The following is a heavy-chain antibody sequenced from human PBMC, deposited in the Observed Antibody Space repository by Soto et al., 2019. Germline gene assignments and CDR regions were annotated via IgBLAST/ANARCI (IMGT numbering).Heavy chain of an antibody. CDR3: ARSLGYCSGTTCYTYYYHYGMDV. D-gene: IGHD2-2*02. CDR1: GGTFSTYA. V-gene: IGHV1-69*13. Sequence: SVKVSCKASGGTFSTYAISWVRQAPGQGLEWMGKIIPILDAADYAQRLQGRVTITADESTSTAFMELSSLRFEDTAVYFCARSLGYCSGTTCYTYYYHYGMDVWGQGTAVTVSS. J-gene: IGHJ6*02. CDR2: IIPILDAA.